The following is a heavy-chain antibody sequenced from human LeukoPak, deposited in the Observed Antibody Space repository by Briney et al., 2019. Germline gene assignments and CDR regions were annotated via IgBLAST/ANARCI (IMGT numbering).Heavy chain of an antibody. Sequence: SGTLSLTCAVSGGSTSSSNWWSWVRQPPGKGLEWIGEIYHSGSTNYNPSLKSRVTISVDKSKNQFSLKLSSVTAADTAVYYCARDPSIAVAANWFDPWGQGTLVTVSS. D-gene: IGHD6-19*01. J-gene: IGHJ5*02. CDR1: GGSTSSSNW. V-gene: IGHV4-4*02. CDR2: IYHSGST. CDR3: ARDPSIAVAANWFDP.